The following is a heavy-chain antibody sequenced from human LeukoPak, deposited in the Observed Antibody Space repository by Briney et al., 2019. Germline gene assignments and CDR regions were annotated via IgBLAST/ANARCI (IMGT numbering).Heavy chain of an antibody. V-gene: IGHV3-23*01. CDR3: AKAALRYQLLSSLDY. D-gene: IGHD2-2*01. J-gene: IGHJ4*02. CDR2: ISGSGAST. Sequence: GGSLRLSCAASGFTFSSYAMNWAPQAPGKGLEWVSAISGSGASTYYADSVKGRFTISRDNSKNTLYLQMNSLRAEDTAIYYCAKAALRYQLLSSLDYWGQGTLVTVSS. CDR1: GFTFSSYA.